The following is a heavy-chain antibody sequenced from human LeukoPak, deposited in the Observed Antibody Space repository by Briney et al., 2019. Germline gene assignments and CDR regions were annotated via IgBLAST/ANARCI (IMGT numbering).Heavy chain of an antibody. J-gene: IGHJ3*02. CDR3: ARDDSSGYLCDAFDI. CDR2: FSSSSSYI. CDR1: GFTFSSYS. V-gene: IGHV3-21*01. Sequence: GGSLRLSCGASGFTFSSYSMNGVRQAPGKGVEGVSYFSSSSSYIYYADSVKSRFTISRDNAKNSLYLQMNSLRAEDTAVYYCARDDSSGYLCDAFDIWGQGTMVTVCS. D-gene: IGHD3-22*01.